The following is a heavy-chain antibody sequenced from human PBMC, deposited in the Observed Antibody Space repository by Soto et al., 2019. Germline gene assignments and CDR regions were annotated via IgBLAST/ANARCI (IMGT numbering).Heavy chain of an antibody. Sequence: PSETLSLTCTVSGCSIISYYWSWIRQPPGKGLEWIGYIYYSGSTNYNPSLKSRVTISVDTSKNQFSLKLSSVTAADTAVYYCARHLGDYGDYYYYMDVWGKGTTVTVSS. CDR1: GCSIISYY. J-gene: IGHJ6*03. D-gene: IGHD4-17*01. CDR2: IYYSGST. V-gene: IGHV4-59*08. CDR3: ARHLGDYGDYYYYMDV.